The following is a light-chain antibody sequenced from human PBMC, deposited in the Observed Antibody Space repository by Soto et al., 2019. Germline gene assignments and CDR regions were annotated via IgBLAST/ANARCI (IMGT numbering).Light chain of an antibody. CDR2: GAS. V-gene: IGKV3-20*01. CDR3: QQRATSPIT. CDR1: QTVGNNY. Sequence: EIVLTQSPGTLSLSPGEGATLSCRASQTVGNNYLDWYQQKPGQAPRLLIFGASSRATGIPDRFSGSGSGTDFTLIISRLEPEDFAVYYCQQRATSPITFGGGTKVEIK. J-gene: IGKJ4*01.